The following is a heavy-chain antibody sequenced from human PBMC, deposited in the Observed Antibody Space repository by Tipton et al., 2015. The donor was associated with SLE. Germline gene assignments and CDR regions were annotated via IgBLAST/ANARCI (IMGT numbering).Heavy chain of an antibody. CDR3: AREFLNPVTTVHYYFDL. Sequence: TLSLTCTVSGGSLRRYYWTWIRQPAGGGLEWIGRIYTNENTNYNPSLKSRVTMSVDTSKNHFSLKLISVTAADTAVYYCAREFLNPVTTVHYYFDLWGRGTLVTVSS. CDR1: GGSLRRYY. D-gene: IGHD4-11*01. V-gene: IGHV4-4*07. J-gene: IGHJ2*01. CDR2: IYTNENT.